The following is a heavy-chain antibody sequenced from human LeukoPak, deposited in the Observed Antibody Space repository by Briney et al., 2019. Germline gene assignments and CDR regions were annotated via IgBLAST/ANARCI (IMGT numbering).Heavy chain of an antibody. Sequence: SVKVSCKASGGTFSSYAISWVRQAPGQGLEWMGGIIPIFGTANYAQKFQGRVTITADKSTSTAYMELSSLRSEDTAVYYCARVVGKYSYYMDVWGKGTTVTVSS. V-gene: IGHV1-69*06. CDR3: ARVVGKYSYYMDV. J-gene: IGHJ6*03. CDR2: IIPIFGTA. D-gene: IGHD5-12*01. CDR1: GGTFSSYA.